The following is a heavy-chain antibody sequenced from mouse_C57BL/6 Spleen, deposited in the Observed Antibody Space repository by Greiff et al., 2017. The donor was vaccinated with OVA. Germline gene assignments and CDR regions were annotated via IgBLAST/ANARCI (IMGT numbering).Heavy chain of an antibody. V-gene: IGHV1-82*01. Sequence: VKLMESGPELVKPGSSVKISCKASGYAFSSSWMNWVKQRPGKGLEWIGRIYPGDGDTNYNGKFKGKATLTADKSSSTAYMQLSSLTSEDSAVYFCAKIITTVVGGLDYWGQGTTLTVSS. CDR1: GYAFSSSW. J-gene: IGHJ2*01. CDR3: AKIITTVVGGLDY. D-gene: IGHD1-1*01. CDR2: IYPGDGDT.